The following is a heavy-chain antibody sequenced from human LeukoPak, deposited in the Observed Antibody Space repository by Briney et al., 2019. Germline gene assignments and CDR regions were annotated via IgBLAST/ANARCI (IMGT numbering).Heavy chain of an antibody. D-gene: IGHD4-17*01. CDR3: ARALVSVNKEVDY. CDR2: TNPNSGGT. J-gene: IGHJ4*02. V-gene: IGHV1-2*02. CDR1: GYTFTGYY. Sequence: VASVKVSCKASGYTFTGYYMHWVRQAPGQGLEWMGWTNPNSGGTNYAQKFQGRVTMTRDTSISTAYMELSRLRSDDTAVYYCARALVSVNKEVDYWGQGTLVTVSS.